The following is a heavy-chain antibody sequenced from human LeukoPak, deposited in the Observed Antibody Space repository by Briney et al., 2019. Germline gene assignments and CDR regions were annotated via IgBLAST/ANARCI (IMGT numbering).Heavy chain of an antibody. V-gene: IGHV3-74*01. Sequence: QAGGSLRLSCAASGFTFSSYWMHWVRQAPGKGLVWVSRINSDGSSTSYADSVKGRFTISRDNAKNTLYLQMNSLRAEDTAVYYCAKDYGYYSSYYYGMDVWGQGTTVTVSS. J-gene: IGHJ6*02. CDR1: GFTFSSYW. D-gene: IGHD4-11*01. CDR2: INSDGSST. CDR3: AKDYGYYSSYYYGMDV.